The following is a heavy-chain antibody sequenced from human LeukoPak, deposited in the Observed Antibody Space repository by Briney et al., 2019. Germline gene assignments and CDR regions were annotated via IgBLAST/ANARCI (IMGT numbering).Heavy chain of an antibody. D-gene: IGHD3-16*01. V-gene: IGHV5-51*01. CDR1: GYSFINYW. Sequence: GESLKISCKGSGYSFINYWIGWVRQMPGKGLEWMGVIYPGNSDARYSPSFQGQVTISAGKSINTAYLQWTSLKASDTAMYYLGGRMNTVIPEGIYFDFGGRGTLV. J-gene: IGHJ4*02. CDR2: IYPGNSDA. CDR3: GGRMNTVIPEGIYFDF.